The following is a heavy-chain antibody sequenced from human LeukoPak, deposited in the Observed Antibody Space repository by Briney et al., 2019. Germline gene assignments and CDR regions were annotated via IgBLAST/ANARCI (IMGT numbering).Heavy chain of an antibody. V-gene: IGHV4-59*01. CDR3: ARLNYDFWT. D-gene: IGHD3-3*01. Sequence: PSETLSLTCTVSGGSISSYYWSWIRQPPGKGLEWIGYIYYSGSTNYNPSLKSRVTMSVDTSKNQFSLKLSSVTAADTAVYYCARLNYDFWTWGQGTLVTVSS. CDR2: IYYSGST. J-gene: IGHJ5*02. CDR1: GGSISSYY.